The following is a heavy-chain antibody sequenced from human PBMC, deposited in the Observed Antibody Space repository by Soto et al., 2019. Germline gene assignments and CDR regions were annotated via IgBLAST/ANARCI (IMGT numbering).Heavy chain of an antibody. Sequence: SETLSLTCTVSGGSISSGDYYWSWIRQPPGKGLEWIGYIYYSGSTYYNPSLKSRVSISVDTSKNQFSLKLSSVTAADTAVYYCARGKQQLVPYYYYAMDVWGQGTTVTVSS. D-gene: IGHD1-1*01. CDR3: ARGKQQLVPYYYYAMDV. J-gene: IGHJ6*02. CDR2: IYYSGST. CDR1: GGSISSGDYY. V-gene: IGHV4-30-4*01.